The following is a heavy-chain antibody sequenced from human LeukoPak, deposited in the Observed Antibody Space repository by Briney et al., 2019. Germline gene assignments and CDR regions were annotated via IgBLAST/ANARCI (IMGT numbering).Heavy chain of an antibody. CDR3: ARAWDTTVVTLRLYY. J-gene: IGHJ4*02. Sequence: PGGSLRPSGAASGITVNSNYMSWVRQAPGKGLEGVSVIYSGGSTFYADSVKGGFTISRDNSQNTLSLQINSIRTEDTAVYYCARAWDTTVVTLRLYYWGQGTLVTVSS. D-gene: IGHD5-18*01. CDR2: IYSGGST. V-gene: IGHV3-66*01. CDR1: GITVNSNY.